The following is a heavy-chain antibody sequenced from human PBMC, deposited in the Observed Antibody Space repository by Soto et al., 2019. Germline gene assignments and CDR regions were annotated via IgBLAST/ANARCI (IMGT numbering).Heavy chain of an antibody. Sequence: PSETLSLTCSVSGDSINSDKYYWGWIRQPPGKGLEWIGSIYYRGNTYYNQSLQTRVTISLDKSKSQFSLRLNSVTAAYSALYFCARLEGLATISYYFDFWGQGAQVTVSS. CDR1: GDSINSDKYY. CDR2: IYYRGNT. V-gene: IGHV4-39*01. D-gene: IGHD3-9*01. J-gene: IGHJ4*02. CDR3: ARLEGLATISYYFDF.